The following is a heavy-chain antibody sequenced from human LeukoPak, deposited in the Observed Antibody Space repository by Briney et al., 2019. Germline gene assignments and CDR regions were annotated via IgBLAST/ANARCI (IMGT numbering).Heavy chain of an antibody. Sequence: ASVKVSCKASGYTFTSYYVQWVRQAPGQGPEWMGQINPSGGSTSYAQNFQGRVTMTRDTSTSTVYMELSSLRSEDTAVYYCARASLSTPYFDYWGQGTLVTVSS. CDR3: ARASLSTPYFDY. D-gene: IGHD3-3*02. J-gene: IGHJ4*02. V-gene: IGHV1-46*01. CDR2: INPSGGST. CDR1: GYTFTSYY.